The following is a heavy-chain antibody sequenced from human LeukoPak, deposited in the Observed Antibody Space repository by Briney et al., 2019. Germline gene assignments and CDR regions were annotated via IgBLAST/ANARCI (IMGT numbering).Heavy chain of an antibody. V-gene: IGHV1-69*13. CDR3: ARAPPLIAAAGQNYFDY. CDR1: GGTFSSYA. Sequence: SVKVSCKASGGTFSSYAISWVRQAPGQGLEWMGGIIPIFGTANYAQKFQGRVTITADESTSTAYMELSSLRSEDTAVYYCARAPPLIAAAGQNYFDYWGQGSLVTVSS. D-gene: IGHD6-13*01. CDR2: IIPIFGTA. J-gene: IGHJ4*02.